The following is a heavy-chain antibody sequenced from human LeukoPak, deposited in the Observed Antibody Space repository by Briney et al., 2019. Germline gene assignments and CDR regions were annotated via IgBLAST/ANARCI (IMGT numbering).Heavy chain of an antibody. V-gene: IGHV1-2*02. D-gene: IGHD4-17*01. Sequence: ASVKVSCKASGYTFTGYYMHWVRQAPGQGLEWMGWINPNSGGTNYAQKFQGRVTMTRDTSISTAYMELTRLRSDDTAVYYCARVREDYGDYPLEGAFDIWGQGTMVTVSS. CDR3: ARVREDYGDYPLEGAFDI. J-gene: IGHJ3*02. CDR2: INPNSGGT. CDR1: GYTFTGYY.